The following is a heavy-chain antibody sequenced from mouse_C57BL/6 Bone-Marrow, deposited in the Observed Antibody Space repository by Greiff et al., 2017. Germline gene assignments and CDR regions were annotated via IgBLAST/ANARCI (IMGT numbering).Heavy chain of an antibody. Sequence: QVQLQQSGAELVRPGTSVKVSCKASGYAFPNYLIEWVKQRPGQGLEWIGVINPGSGGTHYNEKFKGKATLTADKSSSTAYMQHSSLTSEDSAVYYCAREGKNSPVFAYWGQGTLVTVSA. CDR1: GYAFPNYL. D-gene: IGHD3-2*02. J-gene: IGHJ3*01. V-gene: IGHV1-54*01. CDR3: AREGKNSPVFAY. CDR2: INPGSGGT.